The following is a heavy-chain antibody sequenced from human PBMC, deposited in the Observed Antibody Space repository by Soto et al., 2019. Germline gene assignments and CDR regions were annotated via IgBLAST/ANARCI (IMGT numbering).Heavy chain of an antibody. CDR2: ISYDGSNK. CDR1: GFTFSSYA. J-gene: IGHJ4*02. CDR3: AKATDIQLWSYFDY. V-gene: IGHV3-30-3*01. D-gene: IGHD5-18*01. Sequence: GGSLRLSCASSGFTFSSYAMHLVRQAPGKGLEWVAVISYDGSNKYYADSVKGRFTISRDNSKNTLYLQMNSLRAEDTAVYYCAKATDIQLWSYFDYWGQGTLVTVSS.